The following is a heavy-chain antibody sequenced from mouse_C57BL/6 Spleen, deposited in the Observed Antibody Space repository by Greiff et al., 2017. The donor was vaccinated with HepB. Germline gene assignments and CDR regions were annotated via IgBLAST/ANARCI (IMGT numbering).Heavy chain of an antibody. V-gene: IGHV1-64*01. CDR2: IHPNSGST. D-gene: IGHD1-1*01. J-gene: IGHJ4*01. Sequence: QVQLQQSGAELVKPGASVKLSCKASGYTFTSYWMHWVKQRPGQGLEWIGMIHPNSGSTNYNEKFKSKATLTVDKSSSTAYMQLSSLTSEDSAVYYCATTVVATRYAMEYWGQGTSVTVSS. CDR1: GYTFTSYW. CDR3: ATTVVATRYAMEY.